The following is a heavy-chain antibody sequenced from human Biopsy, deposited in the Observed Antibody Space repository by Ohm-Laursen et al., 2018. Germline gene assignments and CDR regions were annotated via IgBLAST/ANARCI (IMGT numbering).Heavy chain of an antibody. J-gene: IGHJ4*02. Sequence: SLRLSCSASGFTLNDGMTWVRQAPGKGLEWVSSISFGSGYIYYADSVKGRFTISRDNAENSLYLQVNSLRAEDTAVYYCARGHCSSTSCRPYYFDYWGQGTLVTVSS. CDR1: GFTLNDG. D-gene: IGHD2-2*01. V-gene: IGHV3-21*01. CDR2: ISFGSGYI. CDR3: ARGHCSSTSCRPYYFDY.